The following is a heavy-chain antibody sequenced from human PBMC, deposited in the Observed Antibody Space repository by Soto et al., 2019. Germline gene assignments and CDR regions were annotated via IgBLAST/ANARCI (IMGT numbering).Heavy chain of an antibody. CDR1: GFTFSSYA. V-gene: IGHV3-23*01. Sequence: PGESLKISCAASGFTFSSYAMTWVRQAPGKGLEWVSAITENGGGTYYADSVKGRFTISRDNSKNTLYLQMNSLRAEDTAVFYCAKGRNGVDVWGQGTTVTVSS. CDR2: ITENGGGT. J-gene: IGHJ6*02. CDR3: AKGRNGVDV.